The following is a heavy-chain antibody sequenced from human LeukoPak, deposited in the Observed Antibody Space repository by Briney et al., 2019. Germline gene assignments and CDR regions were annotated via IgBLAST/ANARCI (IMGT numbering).Heavy chain of an antibody. CDR3: ARQVRSHRSRDAFEI. CDR1: GYSFTSYW. D-gene: IGHD2-15*01. V-gene: IGHV5-51*01. CDR2: IYPGDSDT. J-gene: IGHJ3*02. Sequence: KGGESLKISCKGSGYSFTSYWIGWVRQMPGKGLEWMGIIYPGDSDTRYSPSFQGQVTISADKSISTAYLQWSSLKASDTAMYYCARQVRSHRSRDAFEIWGQGTMVTVSS.